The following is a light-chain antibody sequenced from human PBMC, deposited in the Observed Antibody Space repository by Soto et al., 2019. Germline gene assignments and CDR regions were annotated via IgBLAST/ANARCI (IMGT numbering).Light chain of an antibody. J-gene: IGKJ1*01. V-gene: IGKV3-11*01. CDR1: QSVSSY. CDR3: QQRSNWPPT. CDR2: DAS. Sequence: ELVLTQSPATLSLSPGERATLSCRASQSVSSYLAWYQQKPGQAPRLLIYDASNRATGIPARFSGSGSGTDFTPTISSLEPEDFAVYYCQQRSNWPPTFGQGTKVDI.